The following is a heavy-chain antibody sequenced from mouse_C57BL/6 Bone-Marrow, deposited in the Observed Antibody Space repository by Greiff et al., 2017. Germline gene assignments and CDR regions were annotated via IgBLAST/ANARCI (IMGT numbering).Heavy chain of an antibody. CDR2: IDPETGGT. D-gene: IGHD2-2*01. V-gene: IGHV1-15*01. CDR1: GYTFTDYE. Sequence: VQLQQSGAELVRPGASVTLSCKASGYTFTDYEMHWVKQTPVHGLEWIGAIDPETGGTAYNQKFKGKAILTADKSSSTAYMELRSLTSEDSAVYYCTRRELGYDLFAYWGQGTLVTVSA. CDR3: TRRELGYDLFAY. J-gene: IGHJ3*01.